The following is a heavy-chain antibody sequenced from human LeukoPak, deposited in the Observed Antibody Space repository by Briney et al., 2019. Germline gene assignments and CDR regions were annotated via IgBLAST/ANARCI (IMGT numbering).Heavy chain of an antibody. CDR2: IRSKAYGGTT. J-gene: IGHJ6*03. Sequence: GGSLRLSCAASGFTFSSYSMNWVRHAPGQGLEWVGFIRSKAYGGTTEYAASVKGRFTISRDDSKSIAYLQMNSLKTEDTAVYYCTIWPYYCYYYMDVWGKGTTDTVSS. V-gene: IGHV3-49*04. CDR1: GFTFSSYS. CDR3: TIWPYYCYYYMDV.